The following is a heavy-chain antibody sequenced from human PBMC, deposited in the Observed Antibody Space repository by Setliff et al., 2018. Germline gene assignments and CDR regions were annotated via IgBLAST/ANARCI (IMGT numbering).Heavy chain of an antibody. CDR3: AREQWLDPPGYYYMDV. Sequence: LSLTCTVSGGSISSYYWSWIRQPPGKGLEWIGYIYYSGSTYYNPSLKSRVTISVDTSKNQFSLKLNSVTAADMAVYYCAREQWLDPPGYYYMDVWAKGTTVTVSS. CDR1: GGSISSYY. D-gene: IGHD6-19*01. CDR2: IYYSGST. J-gene: IGHJ6*03. V-gene: IGHV4-59*12.